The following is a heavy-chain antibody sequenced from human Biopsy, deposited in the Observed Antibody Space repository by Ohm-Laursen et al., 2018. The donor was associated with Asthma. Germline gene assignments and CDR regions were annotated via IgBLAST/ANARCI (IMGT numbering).Heavy chain of an antibody. CDR1: GGTFNTYV. V-gene: IGHV1-69*13. J-gene: IGHJ4*02. D-gene: IGHD2-2*01. CDR3: ARKAGSCISRTCYSLDF. CDR2: INSVFGTT. Sequence: SVKVSCKSLGGTFNTYVIVWVRQAPGQGLEWMGGINSVFGTTTYPQKFQDRVTITSDDSTSTVYMELSSLRSEDTAVYYCARKAGSCISRTCYSLDFWGQGTLVTVSS.